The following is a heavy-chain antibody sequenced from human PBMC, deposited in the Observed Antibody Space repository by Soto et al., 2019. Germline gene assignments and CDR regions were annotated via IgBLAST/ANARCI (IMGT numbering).Heavy chain of an antibody. CDR2: IYHSGST. V-gene: IGHV4-4*02. Sequence: SETLSLTCAVSSGSISSSNWWSWVRQPPGKGLEWIGEIYHSGSTNYNPSLKSRVTISVDKSKNQFSLKLSSVTAADTAVYYCAREGSSTDNWFDPWGQGTLVTVSS. CDR3: AREGSSTDNWFDP. CDR1: SGSISSSNW. D-gene: IGHD2-2*01. J-gene: IGHJ5*02.